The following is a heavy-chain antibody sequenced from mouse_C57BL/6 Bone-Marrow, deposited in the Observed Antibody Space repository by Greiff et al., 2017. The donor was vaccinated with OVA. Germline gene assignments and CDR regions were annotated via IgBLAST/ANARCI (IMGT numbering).Heavy chain of an antibody. CDR3: ANHYYGSRGNYAMDY. V-gene: IGHV1-55*01. Sequence: VQLQQPGAELVKPGASVKMSCKASGYTFTSYWITWVKQRPGQGLEWIGDIYPGSGSTNYNEKFKSKATLTVDTSSSTAYMQLSSLTSEDSAVDYCANHYYGSRGNYAMDYWGQGTSVTVSS. CDR2: IYPGSGST. CDR1: GYTFTSYW. J-gene: IGHJ4*01. D-gene: IGHD1-1*01.